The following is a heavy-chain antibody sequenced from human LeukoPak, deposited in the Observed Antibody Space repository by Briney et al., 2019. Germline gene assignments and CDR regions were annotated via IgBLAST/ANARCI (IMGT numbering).Heavy chain of an antibody. CDR2: FDPEDGET. V-gene: IGHV1-24*01. J-gene: IGHJ5*02. Sequence: ASVKVSCKVSGYTLTELSMDWVRQAPGKGLEWMGGFDPEDGETIYAQKFQGRVTMTEDTSTDTAYMELSSLRSEDTAVYYCATVPRITMVRGVIWRGFDPWGQGTLVTVS. CDR1: GYTLTELS. CDR3: ATVPRITMVRGVIWRGFDP. D-gene: IGHD3-10*01.